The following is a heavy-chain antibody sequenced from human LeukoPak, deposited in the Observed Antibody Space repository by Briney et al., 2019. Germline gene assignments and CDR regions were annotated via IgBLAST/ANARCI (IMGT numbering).Heavy chain of an antibody. J-gene: IGHJ4*02. Sequence: GGSLRLSCAASGFTFSSYSMNWVRQAPGKGLEWVSSISSSSSYIYYADLVKGRFTISRDNTKNSLYLQMNSLRAEDTAVYYCARDRGYGDPGFDYWGQGTLVTVSS. D-gene: IGHD4-17*01. V-gene: IGHV3-21*01. CDR3: ARDRGYGDPGFDY. CDR2: ISSSSSYI. CDR1: GFTFSSYS.